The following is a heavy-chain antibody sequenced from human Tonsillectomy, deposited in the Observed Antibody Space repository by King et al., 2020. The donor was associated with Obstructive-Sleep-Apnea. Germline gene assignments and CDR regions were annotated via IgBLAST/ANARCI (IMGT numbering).Heavy chain of an antibody. CDR2: IIAYKGNT. J-gene: IGHJ3*02. CDR3: ARDRGYDAFDI. Sequence: QLVQSGDEVKKPGASVKVSCKASGYTFTSYGISWVRQAPGQGLKWLRWIIAYKGNTNYAQKLQGRVTMTTDTSTSTAYMELMSLRSDDTAVYYCARDRGYDAFDIWGQGTMVTVSS. D-gene: IGHD1-1*01. V-gene: IGHV1-18*01. CDR1: GYTFTSYG.